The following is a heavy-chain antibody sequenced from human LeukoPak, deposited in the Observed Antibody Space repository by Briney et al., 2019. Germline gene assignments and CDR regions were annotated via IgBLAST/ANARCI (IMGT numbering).Heavy chain of an antibody. V-gene: IGHV4-61*08. Sequence: SETLSLTCTVSGGSIGSGGYYWSWIRQPPGKGLEWIGSIYFSGSTNYNPSLKSPVTISVDTSKNQFSLKLSSVTAADTAVYYCARSKSQSGSYRYYFDYWGQGTLVTVSS. CDR1: GGSIGSGGYY. CDR2: IYFSGST. CDR3: ARSKSQSGSYRYYFDY. J-gene: IGHJ4*02. D-gene: IGHD1-26*01.